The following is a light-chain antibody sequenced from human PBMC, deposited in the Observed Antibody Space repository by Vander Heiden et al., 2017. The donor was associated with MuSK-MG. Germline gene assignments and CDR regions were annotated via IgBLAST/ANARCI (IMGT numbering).Light chain of an antibody. CDR2: AAS. CDR3: QQYRSSPFT. CDR1: NDSSSY. Sequence: HPASTLSASVGGRVTISCGASNDSSSYLTWYQQEPGQAPRLLIHAASTLQTVIPARFRGSGSGTEFTLTISSLQPEDFAAYYCQQYRSSPFTFGHGTKLDMK. J-gene: IGKJ3*01. V-gene: IGKV1-39*01.